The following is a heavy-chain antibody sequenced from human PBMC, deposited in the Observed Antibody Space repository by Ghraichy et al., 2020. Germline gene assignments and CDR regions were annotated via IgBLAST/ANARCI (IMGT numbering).Heavy chain of an antibody. J-gene: IGHJ6*02. V-gene: IGHV4-31*02. CDR1: GGSISSGGYY. CDR2: IYYSGST. CDR3: ARRSGYIVGGMDV. D-gene: IGHD3-3*01. Sequence: VFGGSISSGGYYWSWIRQHPGKGLEWLGYIYYSGSTSYNPSLKSRVTISVDTSKNQFSLKLSSVTGADTAMYYCARRSGYIVGGMDVWGQGPTVTVSS.